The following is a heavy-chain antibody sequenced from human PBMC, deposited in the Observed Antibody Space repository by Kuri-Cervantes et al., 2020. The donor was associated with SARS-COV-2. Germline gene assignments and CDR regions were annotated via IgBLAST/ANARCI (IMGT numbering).Heavy chain of an antibody. V-gene: IGHV2-26*01. D-gene: IGHD6-6*01. CDR2: IFSNDEK. CDR3: ARYRAAYSSSSGFDP. J-gene: IGHJ5*02. Sequence: SWIRQPPGKALEWLAHIFSNDEKSYSTSLKSRLTITKDTSKNQVVLTMTNMDPVDTATYYCARYRAAYSSSSGFDPWGQGTLVTVSS.